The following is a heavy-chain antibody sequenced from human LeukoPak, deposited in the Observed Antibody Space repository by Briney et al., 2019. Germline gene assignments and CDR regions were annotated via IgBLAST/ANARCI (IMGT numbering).Heavy chain of an antibody. V-gene: IGHV4-61*02. D-gene: IGHD4-17*01. Sequence: PSETLSLTCTVSGGSISSGSYYWSWIRQPAGKGLGLVGRIYTSGSTNYNPSLKSRVTISVDTSKNQFSLKLSSVTAADTAVYYCARARYGEGDYWGQGTLVTVSS. J-gene: IGHJ4*02. CDR2: IYTSGST. CDR1: GGSISSGSYY. CDR3: ARARYGEGDY.